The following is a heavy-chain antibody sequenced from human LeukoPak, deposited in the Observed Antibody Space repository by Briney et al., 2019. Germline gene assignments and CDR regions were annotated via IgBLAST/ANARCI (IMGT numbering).Heavy chain of an antibody. D-gene: IGHD3-10*01. J-gene: IGHJ4*02. Sequence: WGSLRLSCAASGFTFSSYEMNWVRQAPGKGLEWVSYISSSGSTIYYADSVKGRFTISRDNAKNSLYLQMNSLRAEDTAVYYCAKDLHYGSADYWGQGTLVTVSS. CDR1: GFTFSSYE. CDR3: AKDLHYGSADY. CDR2: ISSSGSTI. V-gene: IGHV3-48*03.